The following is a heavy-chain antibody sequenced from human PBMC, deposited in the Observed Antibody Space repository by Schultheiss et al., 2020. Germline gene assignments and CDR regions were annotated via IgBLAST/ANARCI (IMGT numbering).Heavy chain of an antibody. Sequence: GGSLRLSCAASGFTFDDYAMHWVRQAPGKGLEWVAVIWYDGSNKYYADSVKGRFTISRDNSKNTLYLQMNSLRAEDTAVYYCARESAARPHYYYYGMDVWGQGTTVTVS. J-gene: IGHJ6*02. V-gene: IGHV3-33*08. CDR3: ARESAARPHYYYYGMDV. CDR1: GFTFDDYA. CDR2: IWYDGSNK. D-gene: IGHD6-6*01.